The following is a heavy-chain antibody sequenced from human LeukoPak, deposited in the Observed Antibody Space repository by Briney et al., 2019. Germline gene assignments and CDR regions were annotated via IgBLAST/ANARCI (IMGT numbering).Heavy chain of an antibody. V-gene: IGHV4-39*01. D-gene: IGHD3-10*01. J-gene: IGHJ4*02. Sequence: DPSETLSLTCTVSGGSISSSSYYWGWIRQPPGKGLEWIGSIYYSGSTYYNPSLKSRLTMSIDTSKNQFSLKLSAVTATDTAIYYCARCITMVRGVIRPPDSWGQGTLVTVSS. CDR1: GGSISSSSYY. CDR3: ARCITMVRGVIRPPDS. CDR2: IYYSGST.